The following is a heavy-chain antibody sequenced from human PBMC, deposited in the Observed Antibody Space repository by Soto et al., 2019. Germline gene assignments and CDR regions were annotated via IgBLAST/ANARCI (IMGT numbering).Heavy chain of an antibody. V-gene: IGHV1-18*01. J-gene: IGHJ6*02. CDR3: AATGVHYFGLDI. CDR1: DHTFTYYG. D-gene: IGHD2-8*01. CDR2: ISGYNGNT. Sequence: QAQLLQSGGEVKKPGASVKVSCNSSDHTFTYYGINWVRRAPGQGLEWMGWISGYNGNTKYAQKFQDRVTMSADTTTRTAYMEMRSLTSADTAVYCCAATGVHYFGLDIWGQGTTVTVSS.